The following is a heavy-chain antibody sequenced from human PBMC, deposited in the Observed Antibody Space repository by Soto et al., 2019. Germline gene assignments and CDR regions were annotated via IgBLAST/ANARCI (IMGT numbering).Heavy chain of an antibody. CDR2: ISAYNGNT. D-gene: IGHD3-3*01. J-gene: IGHJ6*02. V-gene: IGHV1-18*01. CDR3: ARDPPKHYDFWSGYSPYYYGMDV. CDR1: GYSFTSYG. Sequence: XSVKVPCKASGYSFTSYGIIWVRQAPGQGLEWMGWISAYNGNTNYAQKLQGRVTMTTDTSTSTAYMELGSLRSDDTAVYYCARDPPKHYDFWSGYSPYYYGMDVWGQGTTVTVSS.